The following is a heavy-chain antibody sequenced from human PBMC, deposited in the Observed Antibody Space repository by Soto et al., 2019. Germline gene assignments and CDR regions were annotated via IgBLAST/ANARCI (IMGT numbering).Heavy chain of an antibody. Sequence: GGSLSLSCAPSGFSFSGSAMPWVRRASGKGLEWVGRIRSKANSYATAYAASVKGRFTISRDDSKNTAYLQMNSLKTEDTAVYYCTREYSGYDFTDAFDIWAQGTMVTVS. CDR2: IRSKANSYAT. D-gene: IGHD5-12*01. J-gene: IGHJ3*02. CDR1: GFSFSGSA. V-gene: IGHV3-73*01. CDR3: TREYSGYDFTDAFDI.